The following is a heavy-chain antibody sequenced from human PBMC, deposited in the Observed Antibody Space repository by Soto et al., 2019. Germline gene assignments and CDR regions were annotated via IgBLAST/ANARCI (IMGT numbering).Heavy chain of an antibody. V-gene: IGHV4-39*01. D-gene: IGHD3-10*01. CDR1: GGSISSSSYY. CDR2: IYYSGRT. Sequence: PSETLSLTCTVSGGSISSSSYYWGWIRQPPGKGLEWIGSIYYSGRTYYNPSLKSRATIFVDTSKNQFSLEPGSVTAAATGVSYCARLGVAARNWFDPWGQGTLVTVSS. J-gene: IGHJ5*02. CDR3: ARLGVAARNWFDP.